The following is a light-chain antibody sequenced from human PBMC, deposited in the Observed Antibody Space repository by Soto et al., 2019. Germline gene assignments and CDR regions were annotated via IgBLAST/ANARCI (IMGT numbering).Light chain of an antibody. CDR2: DVS. V-gene: IGLV2-14*03. CDR3: SSYTSSSTPYV. Sequence: QSALTQPASESGSPGQSITISCTGTSSDVGGYNYVSWYQHHPGKAPKLMIYDVSNRPSGVSNRFSGSKSGNTASLTISGLQAEDEADYYCSSYTSSSTPYVFGTGTKLTVL. CDR1: SSDVGGYNY. J-gene: IGLJ1*01.